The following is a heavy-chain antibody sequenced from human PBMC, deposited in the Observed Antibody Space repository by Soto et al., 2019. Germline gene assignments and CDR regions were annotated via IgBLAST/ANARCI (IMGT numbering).Heavy chain of an antibody. J-gene: IGHJ6*02. V-gene: IGHV3-33*01. CDR3: ARDIPSNDYYGMDV. D-gene: IGHD7-27*01. Sequence: PGGSLRLSCAASGFTFSSYGMHWVRQAPGKGLEWVAVIWYDGSNKYYADSVKGRFTISRDNSKNTLYLQMNSLRAEDTAVYYCARDIPSNDYYGMDVWGQGTTVTVSS. CDR2: IWYDGSNK. CDR1: GFTFSSYG.